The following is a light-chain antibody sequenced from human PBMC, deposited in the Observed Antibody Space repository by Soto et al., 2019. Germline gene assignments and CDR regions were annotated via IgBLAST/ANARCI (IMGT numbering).Light chain of an antibody. CDR2: DVS. Sequence: QSVLTQPASVSGSPGQSITISCVRTSSDIGDYNYVSWYQQHPGKVPKVIIYDVSNRPSGVSYRFSATKSGNTASLTISGLQAEDEADYYCCSYTRSGTLIFGTGTKVTVL. CDR3: CSYTRSGTLI. V-gene: IGLV2-14*01. J-gene: IGLJ1*01. CDR1: SSDIGDYNY.